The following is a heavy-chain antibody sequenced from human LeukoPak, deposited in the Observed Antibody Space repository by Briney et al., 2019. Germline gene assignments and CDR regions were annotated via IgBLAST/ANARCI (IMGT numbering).Heavy chain of an antibody. Sequence: SETLSLTCSISGGSISNKYWSWIRQPPGKGLEWIGYIYYTGSTNYNPSLKSRVTISVDTSKNQFSLKLSSVTAADTAVYYCARDLQPFGVATHGAFDIWGQGTMVTVSS. D-gene: IGHD3-3*01. CDR1: GGSISNKY. CDR2: IYYTGST. V-gene: IGHV4-59*12. J-gene: IGHJ3*02. CDR3: ARDLQPFGVATHGAFDI.